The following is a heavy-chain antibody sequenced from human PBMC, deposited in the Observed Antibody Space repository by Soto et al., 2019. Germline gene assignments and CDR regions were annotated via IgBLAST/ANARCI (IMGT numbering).Heavy chain of an antibody. J-gene: IGHJ4*02. Sequence: GGSLRLSCAASGFTFSSYAMSWVRQAPGKGLEWVSAISGSGGSTYYADSVKGRFTISRDNSKNTLYLQMNSLRAEDTAVYYCATGYSSGWYERTGLDYWGQGTLVTVSS. CDR1: GFTFSSYA. D-gene: IGHD6-19*01. CDR3: ATGYSSGWYERTGLDY. V-gene: IGHV3-23*01. CDR2: ISGSGGST.